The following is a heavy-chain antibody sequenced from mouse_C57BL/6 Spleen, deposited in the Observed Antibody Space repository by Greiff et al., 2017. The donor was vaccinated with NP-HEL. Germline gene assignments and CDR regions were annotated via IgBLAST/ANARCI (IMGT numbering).Heavy chain of an antibody. CDR3: EGLRPGDYAMDY. CDR2: IYPRSGNT. CDR1: GYTFTSYG. Sequence: VQLQQSGAELARPGASVKLSCTASGYTFTSYGISWVKQRPGQGLEWIGEIYPRSGNTYYNEKFKGKATLTADKSSSTAYMELRSLTSEDAEVYFCEGLRPGDYAMDYWGKGTSVTVSS. D-gene: IGHD1-2*01. V-gene: IGHV1-81*01. J-gene: IGHJ4*01.